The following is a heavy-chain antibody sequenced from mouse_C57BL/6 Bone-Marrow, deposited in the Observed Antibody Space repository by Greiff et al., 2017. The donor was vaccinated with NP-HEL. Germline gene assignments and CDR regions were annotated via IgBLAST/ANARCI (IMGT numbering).Heavy chain of an antibody. CDR2: FTIYSDAT. CDR3: ARQLTGTSRDFDY. Sequence: LKQSGAELVRPGSSVKLSCKDSYFAFMASAMHWVQQRPGHGLEWIGSFTIYSDATEYSENFKGKATLTANTSSSTAYMELSSLTSEDTAVYYGARQLTGTSRDFDYWGQGTTLTVSS. J-gene: IGHJ2*01. CDR1: YFAFMASA. D-gene: IGHD4-1*01. V-gene: IGHV1-49*01.